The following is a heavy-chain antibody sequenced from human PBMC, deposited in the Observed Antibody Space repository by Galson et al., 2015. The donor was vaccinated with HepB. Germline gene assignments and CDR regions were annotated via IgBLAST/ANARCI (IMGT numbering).Heavy chain of an antibody. J-gene: IGHJ4*02. V-gene: IGHV3-74*01. CDR2: IKSDGSIT. D-gene: IGHD6-13*01. Sequence: LRLSCAASGFTFSSYWMHWVRQAPGKGLVWVSRIKSDGSITTYADSVEGRFTISRDNAKNTLYLQMNSLRVEDSAVYYCASRSGNSWGFDYWGQGTLVTVSS. CDR3: ASRSGNSWGFDY. CDR1: GFTFSSYW.